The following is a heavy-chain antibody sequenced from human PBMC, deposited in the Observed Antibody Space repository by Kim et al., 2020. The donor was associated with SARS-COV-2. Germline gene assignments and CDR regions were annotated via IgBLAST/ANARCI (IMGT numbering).Heavy chain of an antibody. CDR3: ARESSGYAGY. Sequence: SQTLSLTCAVYGGSFSGYYWSWIRQPPGKGLEWIGEINHSGSTNYNPSLKSRVTISVDTSKNQFSLKLSSVTAAATAVDYCARESSGYAGYWGQGTLVTV. CDR1: GGSFSGYY. V-gene: IGHV4-34*01. J-gene: IGHJ4*02. D-gene: IGHD3-3*01. CDR2: INHSGST.